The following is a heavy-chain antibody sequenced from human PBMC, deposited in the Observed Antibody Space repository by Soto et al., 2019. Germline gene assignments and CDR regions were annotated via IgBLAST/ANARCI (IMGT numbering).Heavy chain of an antibody. CDR1: GGSISSYY. D-gene: IGHD2-15*01. CDR2: IYYSGST. V-gene: IGHV4-59*08. Sequence: QVQLQESGPGLVKPSETLSLTCTVSGGSISSYYWSWVRQPQGKGLEWVEYIYYSGSTNDNPYLMSRVNRSVDTSNNKFSLELSSVTAAYSAVYYSASQWGGSFDYWGQGTLVTVSS. J-gene: IGHJ4*02. CDR3: ASQWGGSFDY.